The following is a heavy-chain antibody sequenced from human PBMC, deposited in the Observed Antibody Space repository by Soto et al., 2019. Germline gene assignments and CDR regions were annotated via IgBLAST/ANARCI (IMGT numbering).Heavy chain of an antibody. CDR3: AAAQDSSDWYQPGDY. Sequence: SVKVSCKASGFTFTSSAVQWVRQARGQRLEWIGWIVLGSGNTNYAQKFHERVTFSRDMSTSTAYMELSSLRSEDTAVYYCAAAQDSSDWYQPGDYWGEGTWAPSPQ. J-gene: IGHJ4*02. CDR1: GFTFTSSA. V-gene: IGHV1-58*01. CDR2: IVLGSGNT. D-gene: IGHD6-13*01.